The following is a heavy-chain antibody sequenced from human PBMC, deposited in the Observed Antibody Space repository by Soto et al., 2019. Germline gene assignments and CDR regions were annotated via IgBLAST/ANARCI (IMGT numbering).Heavy chain of an antibody. CDR3: ARDRTYYYDSSCSH. D-gene: IGHD3-22*01. J-gene: IGHJ4*02. CDR1: GFTPSSYR. Sequence: GGPLRPSCAASGFTPSSYRMRWVRQAPGNGLACGVNLKQHRGEKAYMDRLKGRFSISSDNAKNSLYLQMNSLRTEATAVYYCARDRTYYYDSSCSHWRQGTLVTVSS. CDR2: LKQHRGEK. V-gene: IGHV3-7*01.